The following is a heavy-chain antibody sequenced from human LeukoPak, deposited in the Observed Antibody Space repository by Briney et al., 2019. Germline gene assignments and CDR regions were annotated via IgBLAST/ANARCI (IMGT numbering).Heavy chain of an antibody. CDR2: ISSSSSYI. CDR3: ARGLGASH. J-gene: IGHJ4*02. D-gene: IGHD4/OR15-4a*01. CDR1: GFTFSSYW. Sequence: PGGSLRLPCAASGFTFSSYWMSWVRQAPGKGLEWVSSISSSSSYIYYADSVKGRFTISRDNAKNSLYLQMDSLRAEDTAVYYCARGLGASHLGQGTLVTVSS. V-gene: IGHV3-21*01.